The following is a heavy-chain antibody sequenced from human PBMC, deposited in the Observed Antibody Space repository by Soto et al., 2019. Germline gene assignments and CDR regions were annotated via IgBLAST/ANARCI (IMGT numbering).Heavy chain of an antibody. V-gene: IGHV1-69*13. J-gene: IGHJ4*02. CDR2: IIPIFGTA. CDR3: ARSGSRLGYCSSTSCYAEDY. CDR1: GGTFSIYA. D-gene: IGHD2-2*01. Sequence: SVKVSCKASGGTFSIYAISCVLQAPVQWLDWMGGIIPIFGTANYTQKFQGRVTITADESTSTAYMELSSLRSEDTAVYYCARSGSRLGYCSSTSCYAEDYWGQGTLVTVSS.